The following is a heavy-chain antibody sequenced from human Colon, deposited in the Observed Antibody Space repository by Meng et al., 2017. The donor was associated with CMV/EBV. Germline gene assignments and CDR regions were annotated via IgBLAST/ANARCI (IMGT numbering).Heavy chain of an antibody. D-gene: IGHD2-21*01. Sequence: SGFSFSKYYLHWVRQAPGKGLEWVALIPDDGGNTYYADSVKGRFTVSRDNSKNTMFLQMNSLRPEDTAVYYCARVRLEVIASHAFDIWGLGTMVTVSS. V-gene: IGHV3-30-3*01. J-gene: IGHJ3*02. CDR3: ARVRLEVIASHAFDI. CDR2: IPDDGGNT. CDR1: GFSFSKYY.